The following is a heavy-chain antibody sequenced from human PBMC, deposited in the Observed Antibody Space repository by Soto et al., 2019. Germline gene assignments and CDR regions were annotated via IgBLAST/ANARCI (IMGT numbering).Heavy chain of an antibody. CDR3: ARSYYDSRGYYPFDY. V-gene: IGHV1-18*01. J-gene: IGHJ4*02. CDR2: ISAYNGNT. CDR1: GYTFTSYG. D-gene: IGHD3-22*01. Sequence: ASVNVSCKASGYTFTSYGISWVRQAPGQGLEWMGWISAYNGNTNYAQKLQGRVTMTTDTSTSTAYMELRSLRSDDTAVYYCARSYYDSRGYYPFDYWGQGTLVTVSS.